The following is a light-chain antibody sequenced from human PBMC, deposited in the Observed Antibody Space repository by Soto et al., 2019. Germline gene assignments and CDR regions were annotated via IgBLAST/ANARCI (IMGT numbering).Light chain of an antibody. V-gene: IGLV1-40*01. CDR1: SSNIGAGYD. CDR2: ANS. J-gene: IGLJ2*01. CDR3: QSYDSSLSVV. Sequence: QSVLTQPPSVSGAPGQRVTIFCTGSSSNIGAGYDVHWYQQLPGTAPKLLIYANSNRPSGVPDRFSGSKSGTSASLAITGLQAEDEADYYCQSYDSSLSVVFGGGTKVTVL.